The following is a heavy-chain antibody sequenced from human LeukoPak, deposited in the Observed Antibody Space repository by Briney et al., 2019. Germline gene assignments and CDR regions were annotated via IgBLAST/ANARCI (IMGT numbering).Heavy chain of an antibody. J-gene: IGHJ4*02. D-gene: IGHD3-10*01. Sequence: GASVKVSCKASGYTFTTSAMHWARQAPGQRLEWMGWINAGSGDTKYSQKFQGRVTFTRDTSASTAYMALSSLRFEDTAVYFCARDQSLGSYPDYWGQGTLVTASS. V-gene: IGHV1-3*01. CDR1: GYTFTTSA. CDR2: INAGSGDT. CDR3: ARDQSLGSYPDY.